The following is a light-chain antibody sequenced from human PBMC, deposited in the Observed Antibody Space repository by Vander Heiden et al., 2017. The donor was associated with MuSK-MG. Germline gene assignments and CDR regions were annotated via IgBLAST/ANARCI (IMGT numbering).Light chain of an antibody. Sequence: QSVLPQPPSVSGAPGQRVTISCTGSSSNIGAGYDVHWYQQLPGTAPKLLIYGNSNRPSGVPDRFSGSKSGTSASLAITGLQAEDEADYYCQSYDSSLSGFWVFGGGTKLTVL. J-gene: IGLJ3*02. CDR1: SSNIGAGYD. CDR3: QSYDSSLSGFWV. V-gene: IGLV1-40*01. CDR2: GNS.